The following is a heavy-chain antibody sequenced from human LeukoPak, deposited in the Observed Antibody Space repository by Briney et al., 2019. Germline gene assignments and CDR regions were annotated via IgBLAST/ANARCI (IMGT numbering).Heavy chain of an antibody. CDR3: ARSQNYYGSGDY. CDR1: GGSISSYY. D-gene: IGHD3-10*01. J-gene: IGHJ4*02. CDR2: IYYTGNT. Sequence: LETLSLTCTVSGGSISSYYWSWLRQPPGKALEWIGYIYYTGNTYYNPSLEGRVTISVDTSRNHFSVKLSSVTAADTAVYYCARSQNYYGSGDYWSQGTLVTVSS. V-gene: IGHV4-59*01.